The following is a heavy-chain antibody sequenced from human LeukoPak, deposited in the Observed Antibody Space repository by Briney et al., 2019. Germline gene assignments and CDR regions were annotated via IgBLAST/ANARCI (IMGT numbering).Heavy chain of an antibody. CDR2: IHYSGST. J-gene: IGHJ4*02. CDR1: RGSISSYY. CDR3: ARWYSSGWAFDY. D-gene: IGHD6-19*01. Sequence: PSETLSLTCTVSRGSISSYYWSWIRQPPGKGLEWIGYIHYSGSTKYNPSLKSRVTISVDTSKNQFSLKLSSVTAADTAVYYCARWYSSGWAFDYWGQGTLVTVSS. V-gene: IGHV4-59*08.